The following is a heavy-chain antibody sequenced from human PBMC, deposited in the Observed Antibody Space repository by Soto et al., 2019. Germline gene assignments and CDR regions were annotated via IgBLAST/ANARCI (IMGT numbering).Heavy chain of an antibody. CDR2: ISYSGGA. D-gene: IGHD1-20*01. V-gene: IGHV4-59*01. J-gene: IGHJ6*02. Sequence: QRKGLECIGHISYSGGANYNPSLRSRVTISVDTSKKQLSLKLSSVTAADTAVYYCARDNWNGNYSYGMHVWGQGSTVT. CDR3: ARDNWNGNYSYGMHV.